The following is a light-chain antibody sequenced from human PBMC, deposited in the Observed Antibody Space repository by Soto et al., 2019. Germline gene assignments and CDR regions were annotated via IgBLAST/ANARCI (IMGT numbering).Light chain of an antibody. J-gene: IGKJ1*01. V-gene: IGKV3-15*01. CDR3: QQYNNWPTWS. CDR1: QSVGRN. CDR2: GAS. Sequence: EIVMTQSPATLSVSPGERATLSCRASQSVGRNVAWYQQKPGQAPRLLIHGASTRATGIPARVSGSGSGTEFTLTISSLQSEDFAVYYWQQYNNWPTWSFGQGTKVEV.